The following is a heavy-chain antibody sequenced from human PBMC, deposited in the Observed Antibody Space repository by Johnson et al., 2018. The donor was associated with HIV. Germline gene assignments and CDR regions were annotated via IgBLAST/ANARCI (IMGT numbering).Heavy chain of an antibody. D-gene: IGHD4-11*01. CDR3: ARGGLYIQFLAFDAFDI. CDR2: ISHDGSNK. Sequence: QVQLVESGGGVVQPGRSLRLSCAASGFTFSSYAIFWVRQAPGKGLEWVAVISHDGSNKYYADSVKGRFPISRDNSKNTLYLQMNSLRPEDTAVYFCARGGLYIQFLAFDAFDIWGQGTMVTVSS. V-gene: IGHV3-30-3*01. CDR1: GFTFSSYA. J-gene: IGHJ3*02.